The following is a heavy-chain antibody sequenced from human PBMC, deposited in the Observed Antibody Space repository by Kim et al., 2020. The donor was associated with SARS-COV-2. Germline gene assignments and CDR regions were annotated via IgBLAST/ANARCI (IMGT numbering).Heavy chain of an antibody. D-gene: IGHD6-19*01. CDR2: ITWNSGSI. CDR1: GFTFDDYA. V-gene: IGHV3-9*01. Sequence: GGSLRLSCAASGFTFDDYAMGWVRQAPGKGLEWVAGITWNSGSIGDADAVKGRFAISRDNAKNSLYLQMNSLRTEDTALYYCAGWSYYGLDVWGQGTTVTVSS. CDR3: AGWSYYGLDV. J-gene: IGHJ6*02.